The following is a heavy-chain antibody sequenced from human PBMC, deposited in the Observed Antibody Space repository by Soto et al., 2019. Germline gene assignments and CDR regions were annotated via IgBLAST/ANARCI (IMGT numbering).Heavy chain of an antibody. V-gene: IGHV3-13*01. CDR3: ARELHGGSYGMDV. CDR2: ITTAGDT. Sequence: EVQLVESGGGLVQPGGSLRLSCAASGFSFSNYDMHWVRQVTGKGLEWVSGITTAGDTYYPGSVKGRFTISREKAKNSLYLQMNRLSAGDTAVYYCARELHGGSYGMDVWGQGTTVNVSS. J-gene: IGHJ6*02. CDR1: GFSFSNYD.